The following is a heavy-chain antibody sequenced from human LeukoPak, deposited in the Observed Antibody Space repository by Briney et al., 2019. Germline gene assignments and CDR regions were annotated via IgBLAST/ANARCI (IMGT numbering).Heavy chain of an antibody. CDR3: AELGITMIGGV. CDR1: GFIFSSYE. CDR2: ISSSGGNT. D-gene: IGHD3-10*02. V-gene: IGHV3-48*03. Sequence: GGSLRLSCATSGFIFSSYEITWVRQAPGKGLEWISHISSSGGNTYYADSVKGRFTISRDNAKNSLYLQMNSLRAEDTAVYYCAELGITMIGGVWGKGTTVTISS. J-gene: IGHJ6*04.